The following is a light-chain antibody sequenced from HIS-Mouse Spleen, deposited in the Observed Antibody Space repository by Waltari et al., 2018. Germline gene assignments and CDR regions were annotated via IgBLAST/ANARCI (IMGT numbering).Light chain of an antibody. CDR2: GAS. V-gene: IGKV3-15*01. Sequence: EIVMTQSPATLSVSPGERATLSCRASQSVSRNLAWYQQKPSQAPRLLIYGASTRATGIPARFSGSGSGTEFTLTISSMQSEDFAVYYCQQYNNWWTFGQGTKVEIK. J-gene: IGKJ1*01. CDR3: QQYNNWWT. CDR1: QSVSRN.